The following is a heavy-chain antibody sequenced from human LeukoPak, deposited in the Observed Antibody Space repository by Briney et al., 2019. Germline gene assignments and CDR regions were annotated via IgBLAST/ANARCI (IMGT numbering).Heavy chain of an antibody. J-gene: IGHJ4*02. CDR2: IYSGGDT. CDR1: GITFSSYA. Sequence: GGSLRLSCAASGITFSSYAMTWVRQSPGKGLEWVSVIYSGGDTYYADSVKGRFTISRDNSKNTLYLQMNSLRAEDTAVYYCARDGITIFGDYYFDYWGQGTLVTVSS. D-gene: IGHD3-3*01. CDR3: ARDGITIFGDYYFDY. V-gene: IGHV3-66*01.